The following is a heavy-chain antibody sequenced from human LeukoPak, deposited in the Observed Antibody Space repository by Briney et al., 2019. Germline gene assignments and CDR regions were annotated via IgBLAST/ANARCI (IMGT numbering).Heavy chain of an antibody. J-gene: IGHJ5*01. CDR2: INPSGGST. CDR1: GYTFTTYY. V-gene: IGHV1-46*01. D-gene: IGHD2-2*01. Sequence: GASVKVSCKAFGYTFTTYYMHWVRQAPGQGLEWMGIINPSGGSTIYAQKFQGRVTMTRDTSTSTVYMELSSLRSEDTAVYYCARDHCSSTSCYWFDSWGQGTLVTVSS. CDR3: ARDHCSSTSCYWFDS.